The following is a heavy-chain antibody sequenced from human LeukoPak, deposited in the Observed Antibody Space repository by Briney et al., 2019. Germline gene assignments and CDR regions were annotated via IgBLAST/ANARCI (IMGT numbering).Heavy chain of an antibody. CDR1: GFTFSSYA. Sequence: TGGSLRLSCAASGFTFSSYAMHWVRQAPGKGLEWGAVISYDGSNKYYADSVKGRFTISRDNSKNTLYLQMNSLRAEDTAVYYCARILYSSSWGTFDPWGQGTLVTVSS. V-gene: IGHV3-30-3*01. CDR2: ISYDGSNK. CDR3: ARILYSSSWGTFDP. J-gene: IGHJ5*02. D-gene: IGHD6-13*01.